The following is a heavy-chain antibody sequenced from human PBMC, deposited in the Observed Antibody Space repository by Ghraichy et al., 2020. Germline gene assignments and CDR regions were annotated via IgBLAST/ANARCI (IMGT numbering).Heavy chain of an antibody. D-gene: IGHD2-2*01. J-gene: IGHJ6*03. CDR3: ARGYCSSTSCSHYYYYMDV. Sequence: GGSLRLSCAASGFTFSSYGMHWVRQAPGKGLEWVAFIRYDGSNKYYADSVKGRFTISRDSSKNTLYLQMNSLRAEDTAVYYCARGYCSSTSCSHYYYYMDVWGKGTTVTVSS. CDR1: GFTFSSYG. CDR2: IRYDGSNK. V-gene: IGHV3-30*02.